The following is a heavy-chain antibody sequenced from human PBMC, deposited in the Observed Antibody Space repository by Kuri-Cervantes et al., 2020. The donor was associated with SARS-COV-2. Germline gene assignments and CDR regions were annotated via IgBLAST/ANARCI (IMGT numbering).Heavy chain of an antibody. CDR3: ARSGYYSRGVTYYYMDV. V-gene: IGHV4-39*07. J-gene: IGHJ6*03. Sequence: ETLSLTCTVSGGSISSSSYYWGWIRQPPGKGLEWIGSIYYSGSTYYNPSLKSRVTISVDTSKNQFSLKLSSVTAADSAVYYCARSGYYSRGVTYYYMDVWDKGTAVTVSS. D-gene: IGHD3-22*01. CDR2: IYYSGST. CDR1: GGSISSSSYY.